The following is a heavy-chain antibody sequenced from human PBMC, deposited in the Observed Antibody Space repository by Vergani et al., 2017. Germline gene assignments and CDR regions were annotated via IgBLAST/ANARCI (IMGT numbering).Heavy chain of an antibody. CDR2: IDWDDDK. J-gene: IGHJ5*02. V-gene: IGHV2-70*04. D-gene: IGHD6-13*01. Sequence: QVTLKESGPALVKPTQTLTLTCTFSGFSLSTSGMRVSWIRQPPGKALEWLARIDWDDDKFYSTSLKTRLTISKDTSKNQVVLTMTNMDPVDTATYYCARMGIHHREDWFDHWGQGTLVTVSS. CDR3: ARMGIHHREDWFDH. CDR1: GFSLSTSGMR.